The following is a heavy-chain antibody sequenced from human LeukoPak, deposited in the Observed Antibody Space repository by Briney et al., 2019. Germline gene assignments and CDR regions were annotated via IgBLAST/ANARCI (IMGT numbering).Heavy chain of an antibody. CDR2: INHSGST. D-gene: IGHD6-19*01. CDR3: ARYGDSCGWDFIDY. Sequence: SETLSLTCAVYGGSFSGYYWSWIRQPPGKGLEWIGEINHSGSTNYNPSLKSRVTISVDTSKNQFSLKLSSVTAADTAVYYCARYGDSCGWDFIDYWGQGTLVTVSS. J-gene: IGHJ4*02. CDR1: GGSFSGYY. V-gene: IGHV4-34*01.